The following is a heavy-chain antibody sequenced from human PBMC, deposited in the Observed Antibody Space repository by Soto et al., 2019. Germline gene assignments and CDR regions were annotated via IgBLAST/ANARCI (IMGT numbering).Heavy chain of an antibody. CDR2: ISSSSSYI. V-gene: IGHV3-21*01. CDR3: ARDSEPHTGTGNCFDP. Sequence: GGSLRLSCAASGFTFSSYSMNWVRQAPGKGLGWVSSISSSSSYIYYADPVKGRFTISRDNARISLYLQMNSLRAEDTAVYYCARDSEPHTGTGNCFDPWGQGTLVTVSS. CDR1: GFTFSSYS. J-gene: IGHJ5*02. D-gene: IGHD1-7*01.